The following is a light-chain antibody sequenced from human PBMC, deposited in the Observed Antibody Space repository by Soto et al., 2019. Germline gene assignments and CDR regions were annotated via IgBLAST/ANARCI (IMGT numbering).Light chain of an antibody. CDR1: QSVSSSY. V-gene: IGKV3-20*01. Sequence: EIVLTQSPGTLSLSPGERATLSCRASQSVSSSYLAWYQQKPGQAPRLLIYGASSMDTGIPDRFSGSGSGTDFTLTINRLEPEDFAVYYCQQYGGSPMFGSATKVKI. CDR2: GAS. CDR3: QQYGGSPM. J-gene: IGKJ1*01.